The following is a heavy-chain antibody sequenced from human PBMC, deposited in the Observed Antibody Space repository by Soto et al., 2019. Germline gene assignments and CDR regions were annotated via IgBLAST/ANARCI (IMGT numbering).Heavy chain of an antibody. V-gene: IGHV4-30-2*01. CDR3: ARAGGLGAVAVDY. CDR1: GGSISSGGYS. D-gene: IGHD6-19*01. J-gene: IGHJ4*02. Sequence: QLQLQESGSGLVKPSQTLSLTYAVSGGSISSGGYSWSWIRQPPGKGLEWIGYIYHSGSTYYNPSLKSRVTISVDRSQNQFSLKLSSVTAADTAVYYCARAGGLGAVAVDYWGQGTLVTVSS. CDR2: IYHSGST.